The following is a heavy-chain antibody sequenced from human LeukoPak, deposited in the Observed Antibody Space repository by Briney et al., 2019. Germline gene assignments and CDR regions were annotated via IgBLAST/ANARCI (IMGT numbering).Heavy chain of an antibody. J-gene: IGHJ4*02. CDR1: GFTFSSYA. D-gene: IGHD3-22*01. CDR3: AKPEAYYYDSSGYFNY. Sequence: GGSLRLSCAASGFTFSSYAMSWVRQAPGKGLEWVSAISGSGGSTYYADSVKGRFTISRDNSKNTLYLQMNSLRAEDTAVYYCAKPEAYYYDSSGYFNYWGQGTLVTVSS. V-gene: IGHV3-23*01. CDR2: ISGSGGST.